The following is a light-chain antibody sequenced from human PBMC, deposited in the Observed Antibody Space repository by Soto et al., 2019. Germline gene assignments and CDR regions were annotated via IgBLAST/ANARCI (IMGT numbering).Light chain of an antibody. CDR2: EAS. Sequence: EIVLTQSPATLSLSPGERATLSCRASQSVSVFLAWYQQKPGQAPRLLLYEASIRATGIPARFSGDGSGTEFTLTISSLQSEDFGIYYCQKYNQWPWTFGPGTKVDIK. CDR3: QKYNQWPWT. J-gene: IGKJ1*01. CDR1: QSVSVF. V-gene: IGKV3-15*01.